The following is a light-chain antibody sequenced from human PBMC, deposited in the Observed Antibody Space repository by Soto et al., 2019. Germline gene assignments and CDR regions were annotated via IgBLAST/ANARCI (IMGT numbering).Light chain of an antibody. Sequence: QSVLTHSSSASASLGSSVKLTCTLSSGHSSYIIAWHQQQPGKAPRYLMKLEGSGSYNKGSGVPDRFSGSSSGADRYLTIANLQFEDEADYYCETWDSNTRVFGGGTKLTVL. V-gene: IGLV4-60*02. J-gene: IGLJ3*02. CDR2: LEGSGSY. CDR3: ETWDSNTRV. CDR1: SGHSSYI.